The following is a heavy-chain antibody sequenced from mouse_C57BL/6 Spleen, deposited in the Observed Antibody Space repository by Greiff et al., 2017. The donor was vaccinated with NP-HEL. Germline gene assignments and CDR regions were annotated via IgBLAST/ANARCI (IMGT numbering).Heavy chain of an antibody. CDR2: INPNNGGT. D-gene: IGHD1-1*01. CDR3: ARWDYGSGGDY. V-gene: IGHV1-18*01. Sequence: EVKVVESGPELVKPGASVKIPCKASGYTFTDYNMGWVKQSHGKSLEWIGDINPNNGGTISNQKFKGKATLTVDKSSSAAYMELRSLTSEDTAVYYCARWDYGSGGDYWGQGTTLTVSS. J-gene: IGHJ2*01. CDR1: GYTFTDYN.